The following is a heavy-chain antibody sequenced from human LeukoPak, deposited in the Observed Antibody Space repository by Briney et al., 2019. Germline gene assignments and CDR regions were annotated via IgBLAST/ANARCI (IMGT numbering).Heavy chain of an antibody. CDR1: GLTFGDYA. CDR2: IIASAGST. D-gene: IGHD4-4*01. J-gene: IGHJ4*02. V-gene: IGHV3-23*01. CDR3: AKSAPSKY. Sequence: PGGSLRLSCTVSGLTFGDYAMSWVRQAPGKGLEWVSHIIASAGSTDYADSVKGRFTISRDNSKNTPYLQMTSLRAEDTAVYYCAKSAPSKYWGQGTLVTVSS.